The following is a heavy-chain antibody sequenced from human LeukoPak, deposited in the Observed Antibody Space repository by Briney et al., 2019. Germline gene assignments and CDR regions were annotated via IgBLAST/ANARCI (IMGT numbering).Heavy chain of an antibody. D-gene: IGHD6-19*01. J-gene: IGHJ4*02. Sequence: PSETLSLTCAVYGGSFSGYYWSWIRQAPGKGLDWIGEINHSGIPRYNPSLKSRVTISLDTSKNQFSLNLTSVTAADTAVYYCARGLILAGETLGYWGQGTLVTVSS. CDR1: GGSFSGYY. CDR3: ARGLILAGETLGY. V-gene: IGHV4-34*01. CDR2: INHSGIP.